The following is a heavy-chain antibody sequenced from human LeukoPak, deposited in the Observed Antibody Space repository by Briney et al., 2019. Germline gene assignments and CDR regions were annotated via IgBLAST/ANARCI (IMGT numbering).Heavy chain of an antibody. J-gene: IGHJ4*02. CDR2: IYTSGST. Sequence: SETLSLTCTVSGGSISSGSYYWSWIRQPAGKGLEWIGRIYTSGSTNYNPSLKSRVTISVDTSKNQFSLKLGSVTAADTAVYYCARAKVRGVIRGFDYWGQGTLVTVSS. D-gene: IGHD3-10*01. V-gene: IGHV4-61*02. CDR3: ARAKVRGVIRGFDY. CDR1: GGSISSGSYY.